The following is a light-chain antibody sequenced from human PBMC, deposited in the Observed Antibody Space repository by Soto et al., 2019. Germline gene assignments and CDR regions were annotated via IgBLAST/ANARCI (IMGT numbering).Light chain of an antibody. CDR1: QGVSSF. J-gene: IGKJ4*01. CDR2: DAS. V-gene: IGKV3-11*01. Sequence: EVVLTQSPATLSLSPGERATLSCRASQGVSSFLAWYQQKPGQAPRLLIYDASNRATAIPARFSGSGSGTDFTLTISSLESEDFAVYYCQQRISWPLTFGGGTKVEIK. CDR3: QQRISWPLT.